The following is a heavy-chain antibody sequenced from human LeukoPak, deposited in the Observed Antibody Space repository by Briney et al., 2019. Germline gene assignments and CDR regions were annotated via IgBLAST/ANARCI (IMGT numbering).Heavy chain of an antibody. CDR3: ARARRSTTYYDILTGYYTPGPFDY. Sequence: GGSLRLSCSASGFTFTTYGMNWVRQAPGKGLEWVSGIGGSGTRTYYADSVKGRLTISRDNSKNTLYLQMNSLRAEDTAVYYCARARRSTTYYDILTGYYTPGPFDYWGQGTLVTVSS. V-gene: IGHV3-23*01. J-gene: IGHJ4*02. D-gene: IGHD3-9*01. CDR2: IGGSGTRT. CDR1: GFTFTTYG.